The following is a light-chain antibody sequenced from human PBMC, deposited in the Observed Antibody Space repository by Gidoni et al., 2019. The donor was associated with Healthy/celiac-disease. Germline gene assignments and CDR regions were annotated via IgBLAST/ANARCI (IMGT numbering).Light chain of an antibody. J-gene: IGLJ2*01. CDR1: SSDVGSYTL. CDR2: EVS. V-gene: IGLV2-23*02. Sequence: QSALTQPASVSGSPGQSITISCTGTSSDVGSYTLVSWYQQHPGKAPKLMIYEVSTRPSGVSNRFSCSKSGKTASLTIAGLQDEDEADYYCCSYAGSSTVVFGGGTKLTVL. CDR3: CSYAGSSTVV.